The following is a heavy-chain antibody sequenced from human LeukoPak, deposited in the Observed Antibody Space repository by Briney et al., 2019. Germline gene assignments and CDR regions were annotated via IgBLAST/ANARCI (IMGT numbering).Heavy chain of an antibody. CDR3: ARDGVSPAYDS. J-gene: IGHJ5*01. V-gene: IGHV1-18*01. CDR1: GFTFISYG. D-gene: IGHD3-16*01. Sequence: ASVKVSCKTYGFTFISYGCTWVRQAPGQGLEWMGWISGYNGDTKYARHLQGRVTMTTDTSTSTVYMELTSLRSDDTAVYYCARDGVSPAYDSWGQGTLVSVSS. CDR2: ISGYNGDT.